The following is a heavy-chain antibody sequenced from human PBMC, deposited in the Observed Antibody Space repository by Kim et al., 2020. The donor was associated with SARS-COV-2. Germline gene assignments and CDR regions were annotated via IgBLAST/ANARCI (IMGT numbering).Heavy chain of an antibody. J-gene: IGHJ4*02. CDR2: IITFSGTA. D-gene: IGHD6-6*01. V-gene: IGHV1-69*08. CDR3: ARESLYSARRLYCIDY. Sequence: SVKVSCKVSGGIFTSYIVTWVRQAPGQGLEWMGRIITFSGTANYAQRFQGRVTITADRSTRPAFLEMSRLPSAATAVSSCARESLYSARRLYCIDYWGPATLVTGAS. CDR1: GGIFTSYI.